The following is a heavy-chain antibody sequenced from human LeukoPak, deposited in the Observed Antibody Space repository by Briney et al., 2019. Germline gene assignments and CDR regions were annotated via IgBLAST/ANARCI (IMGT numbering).Heavy chain of an antibody. Sequence: SETLSLTCTVSGYSISSGYYWGWIRQPPGKGLEWIGSIYHSGSTYYNPSLKSRVTISVDTSKNQFSLKLSPVTAADTAVYYCARVVRDCSGGSCYPRPPNWFDPWGQGTLVTVSS. J-gene: IGHJ5*02. V-gene: IGHV4-38-2*02. D-gene: IGHD2-15*01. CDR1: GYSISSGYY. CDR3: ARVVRDCSGGSCYPRPPNWFDP. CDR2: IYHSGST.